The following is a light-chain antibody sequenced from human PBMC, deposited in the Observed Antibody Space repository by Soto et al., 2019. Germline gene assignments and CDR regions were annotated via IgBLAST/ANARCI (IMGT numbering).Light chain of an antibody. CDR3: CSHSTSVTWM. CDR1: SSDVGDYNF. Sequence: QSALTQTASVSGSPGQSITISCTGSSSDVGDYNFVSWYQQHPGKAPKLIIHEVSNRPSGVSNRFSGSKSGNTASLTISGLQAEDEAVYYCCSHSTSVTWMFGGGTKLTVL. CDR2: EVS. V-gene: IGLV2-14*03. J-gene: IGLJ3*02.